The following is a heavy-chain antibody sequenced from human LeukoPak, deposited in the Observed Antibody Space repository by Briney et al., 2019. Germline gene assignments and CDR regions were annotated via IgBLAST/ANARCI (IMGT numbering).Heavy chain of an antibody. CDR1: GFTVSSNY. Sequence: PGGSLRLSCAASGFTVSSNYMSWVRQAPGKGLEWVSVIYSGGSTYYADSVKGRFTISRYNSKNTLYLQMNSLRGEDTAAYYCARALPFGGWFDPWGQGTLVTVSS. CDR2: IYSGGST. J-gene: IGHJ5*02. D-gene: IGHD3-16*01. V-gene: IGHV3-53*01. CDR3: ARALPFGGWFDP.